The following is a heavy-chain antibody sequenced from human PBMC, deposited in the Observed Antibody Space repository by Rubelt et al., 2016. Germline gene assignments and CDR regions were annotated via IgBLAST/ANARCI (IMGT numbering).Heavy chain of an antibody. V-gene: IGHV4-59*01. J-gene: IGHJ1*01. CDR1: GGSISSYY. CDR2: IYYNGST. D-gene: IGHD4-17*01. Sequence: QVQLQESGPGLVKPSETLSLTCTDSGGSISSYYWSWIRQPPGQVLEWIGYIYYNGSTNYNPSLKSRVTISVETSKNQFSMKLSSGTAADTAVYYCARAAVTPEYFQHWARAPWSPSPQ. CDR3: ARAAVTPEYFQH.